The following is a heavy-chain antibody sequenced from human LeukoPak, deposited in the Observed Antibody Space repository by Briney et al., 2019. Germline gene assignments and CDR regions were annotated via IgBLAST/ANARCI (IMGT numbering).Heavy chain of an antibody. CDR2: INHSGST. Sequence: SETLSLTCAVYGESFSSYYWSWIRHPPGKGLEWIWEINHSGSTNYNPSLKSRVTISVDTSKNQFSLKLSSVTAADTAVYYCARGPPIVVVTAIHNWFDPWGQGTLVTVSS. J-gene: IGHJ5*02. V-gene: IGHV4-34*01. D-gene: IGHD2-21*02. CDR3: ARGPPIVVVTAIHNWFDP. CDR1: GESFSSYY.